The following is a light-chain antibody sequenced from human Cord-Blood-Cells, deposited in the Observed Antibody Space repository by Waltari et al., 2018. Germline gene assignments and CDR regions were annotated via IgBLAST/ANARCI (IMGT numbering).Light chain of an antibody. J-gene: IGLJ1*01. CDR2: DVS. Sequence: QSALTQPASVSGSPGQSITISCTGTSSEVGGYNYVYWYQQHPGKAPKLMIYDVSNRPSGVSNRFSGSKSGNTASLTISGLQAEDEADYYCSSYTSSSTLVFGTGTKVTVL. V-gene: IGLV2-14*01. CDR3: SSYTSSSTLV. CDR1: SSEVGGYNY.